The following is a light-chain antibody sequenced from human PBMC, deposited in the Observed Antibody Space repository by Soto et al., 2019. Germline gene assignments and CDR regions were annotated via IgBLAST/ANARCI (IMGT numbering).Light chain of an antibody. CDR2: GAS. J-gene: IGKJ4*01. CDR1: QRVSSN. CDR3: QPYNNWALT. Sequence: EIVMTQSPATLTESPAARSTLSCRARQRVSSNLGWYQKKPGQASKVLIYGASNRATGIPARFSGSGSGTEFTLTINSLQFEDFAGYYCQPYNNWALTFGGGTKVDIK. V-gene: IGKV3-15*01.